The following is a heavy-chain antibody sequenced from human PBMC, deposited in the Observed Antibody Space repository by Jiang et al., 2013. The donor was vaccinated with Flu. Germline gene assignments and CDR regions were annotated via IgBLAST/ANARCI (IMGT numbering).Heavy chain of an antibody. CDR1: GGSISSTNYF. CDR3: ARHSGNYYFDF. CDR2: LYYGGST. V-gene: IGHV4-39*01. D-gene: IGHD3-10*01. J-gene: IGHJ4*02. Sequence: LLKPSETLSLTCTVSGGSISSTNYFWGWIRQPPGKGLQWIGSLYYGGSTSLNPSLKTRVTIPVDTSRNQLSLKLTSVTAADTAVYYCARHSGNYYFDFWGQGTLVSVSS.